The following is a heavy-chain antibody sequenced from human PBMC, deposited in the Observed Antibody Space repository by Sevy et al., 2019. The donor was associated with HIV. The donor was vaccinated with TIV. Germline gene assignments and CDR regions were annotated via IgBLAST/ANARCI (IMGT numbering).Heavy chain of an antibody. D-gene: IGHD3-10*01. Sequence: ASVKVSCKASGYTFTGYYMHWVRQAPGQGLEWMGWIDPNSGGTNYAQKFQGRVTMSTDTSISTAYMELSRLRSDDTALYYCSRSVYGSRTYLPDYWGQGTLVTVSS. CDR2: IDPNSGGT. J-gene: IGHJ4*02. CDR1: GYTFTGYY. V-gene: IGHV1-2*02. CDR3: SRSVYGSRTYLPDY.